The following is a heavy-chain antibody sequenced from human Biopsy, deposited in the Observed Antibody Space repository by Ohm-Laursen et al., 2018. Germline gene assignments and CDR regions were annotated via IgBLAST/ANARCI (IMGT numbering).Heavy chain of an antibody. CDR1: GGTFSNYG. Sequence: ASVKVSCKAPGGTFSNYGVNWVRQAPGQGLEWLGGNIPILGTGNYAQKFQDRVTVAADTSTSTATTELRGLRSDDTAVYYCATKLTGYFHHWGQGTLVIVSS. CDR2: NIPILGTG. D-gene: IGHD3-9*01. V-gene: IGHV1-69*06. CDR3: ATKLTGYFHH. J-gene: IGHJ1*01.